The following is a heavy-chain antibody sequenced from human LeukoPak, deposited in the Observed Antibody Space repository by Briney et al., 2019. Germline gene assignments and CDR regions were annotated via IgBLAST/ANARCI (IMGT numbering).Heavy chain of an antibody. J-gene: IGHJ4*02. Sequence: PGGSLRLSCVGSGFSFSSYGMTWVRQAPGKGLEWVSFISTTSGYIYYADSVRGRFAISRDNTRDSVFLQMNSLRVEDTAVYFCARVVLAYDWGYHDEPSNCWGQGTLVTVSS. CDR2: ISTTSGYI. V-gene: IGHV3-21*01. CDR1: GFSFSSYG. CDR3: ARVVLAYDWGYHDEPSNC. D-gene: IGHD3-16*01.